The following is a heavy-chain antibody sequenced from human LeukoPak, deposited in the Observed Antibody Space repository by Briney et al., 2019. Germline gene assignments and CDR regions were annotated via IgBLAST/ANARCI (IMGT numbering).Heavy chain of an antibody. Sequence: ASVKVSCKASGYTFSSSGISWVRQAPGQGLEWMGWISPYNDDTRYEQTLQGRVTMTTDTSTSTVYMELRSLRSDDTAVYYCARNGSGYNPIDFWGQGTRVTVSS. CDR3: ARNGSGYNPIDF. D-gene: IGHD5-12*01. CDR1: GYTFSSSG. V-gene: IGHV1-18*01. J-gene: IGHJ4*02. CDR2: ISPYNDDT.